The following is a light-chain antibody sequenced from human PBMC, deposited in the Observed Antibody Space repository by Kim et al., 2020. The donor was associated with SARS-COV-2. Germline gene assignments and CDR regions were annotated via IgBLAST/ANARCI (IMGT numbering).Light chain of an antibody. J-gene: IGKJ2*01. CDR3: QQYGRSPGT. Sequence: SPGARATLYCRASQSVASNYLAWYQHKPGQAPRLLIYDASRRATGIADRFSGGGSGTDFTLTISRLEPEDFAMYYCQQYGRSPGTFGQGTKLEI. V-gene: IGKV3-20*01. CDR2: DAS. CDR1: QSVASNY.